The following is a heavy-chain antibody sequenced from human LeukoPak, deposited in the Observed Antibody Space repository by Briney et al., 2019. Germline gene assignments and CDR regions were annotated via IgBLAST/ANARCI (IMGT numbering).Heavy chain of an antibody. CDR1: GDSISTYY. J-gene: IGHJ4*02. V-gene: IGHV4-59*01. CDR2: IYYRVTS. D-gene: IGHD6-19*01. Sequence: SETLSLTCTVSGDSISTYYWSWIRQPPGKGLEWIGYIYYRVTSDYNPSLKSRVTMSVDMSTRQISLKLSSVTAADTAVYYCARQDSSGWLFDHWGQGTLVTVSS. CDR3: ARQDSSGWLFDH.